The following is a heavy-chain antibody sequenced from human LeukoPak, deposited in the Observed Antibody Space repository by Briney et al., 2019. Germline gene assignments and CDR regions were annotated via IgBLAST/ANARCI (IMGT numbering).Heavy chain of an antibody. D-gene: IGHD7-27*01. Sequence: SVKVSCKASGGTFSSYAISWVRQAPGQGLEWMGRIIPIFGTANYAQKFQGRVTITTDESTSTAYMELSSLRSEDTAVYYCAVTGLYKYYYYYYMDVWGKRTTVTVSS. V-gene: IGHV1-69*05. CDR3: AVTGLYKYYYYYYMDV. J-gene: IGHJ6*03. CDR2: IIPIFGTA. CDR1: GGTFSSYA.